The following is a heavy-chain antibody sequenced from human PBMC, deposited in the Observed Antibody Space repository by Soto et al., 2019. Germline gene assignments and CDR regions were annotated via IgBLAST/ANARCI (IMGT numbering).Heavy chain of an antibody. J-gene: IGHJ6*02. CDR1: GGTFSSYA. CDR3: ARYCGGDCYQISDKGMDV. Sequence: QVQLVQSGAEVKKPGSSVKVSCKASGGTFSSYAISWVRQAPGQGLEWMGGIIPILGTANYAQKFQGRVTITADESPSTAYMELSSLRSEDTAVYYCARYCGGDCYQISDKGMDVWGQGTTVTVSS. V-gene: IGHV1-69*12. CDR2: IIPILGTA. D-gene: IGHD2-21*02.